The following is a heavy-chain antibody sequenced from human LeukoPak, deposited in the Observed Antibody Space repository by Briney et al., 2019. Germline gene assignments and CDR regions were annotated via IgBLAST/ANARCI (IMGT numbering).Heavy chain of an antibody. J-gene: IGHJ6*03. CDR2: IYYSGST. CDR1: GGSISSYY. V-gene: IGHV4-59*01. CDR3: ARARKGKQYYYYYMDV. Sequence: SETLSLTCTVSGGSISSYYWSWIRQPPGKGLEWIGYIYYSGSTNYNPSLKSRVTISVDTSKNQFSLKLSSVTAADTAVYYCARARKGKQYYYYYMDVWGKGTTVTVSS. D-gene: IGHD1-14*01.